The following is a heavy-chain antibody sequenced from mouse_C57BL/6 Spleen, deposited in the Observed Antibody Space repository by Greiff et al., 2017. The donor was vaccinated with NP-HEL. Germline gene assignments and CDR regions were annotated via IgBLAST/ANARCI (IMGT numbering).Heavy chain of an antibody. D-gene: IGHD1-1*01. Sequence: VQLQQSGAELVRPGSSVKLSCKASGYTFTSSWMHWVKQRPIQGLEWIGNIDPSDSDTHYTQKFKDKATLTVDKSSSTAYMQLSSLTSEDSAVYYCARGKSSPFAYWGQGTLVTVSA. V-gene: IGHV1-52*01. J-gene: IGHJ3*01. CDR2: IDPSDSDT. CDR3: ARGKSSPFAY. CDR1: GYTFTSSW.